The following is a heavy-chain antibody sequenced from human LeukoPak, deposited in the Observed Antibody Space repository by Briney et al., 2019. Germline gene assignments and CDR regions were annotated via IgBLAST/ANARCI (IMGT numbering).Heavy chain of an antibody. D-gene: IGHD5-12*01. CDR3: ANSGYDSFDY. CDR2: INHSGST. J-gene: IGHJ4*02. CDR1: GGSFSGYY. Sequence: SETLSLTCAVYGGSFSGYYWSWIRQPPGKGLEWIGEINHSGSTNYNPSLKSRVTISVDTSKNQFSLKLSSVTAADTAVYYCANSGYDSFDYWGQGTLVTVSS. V-gene: IGHV4-34*01.